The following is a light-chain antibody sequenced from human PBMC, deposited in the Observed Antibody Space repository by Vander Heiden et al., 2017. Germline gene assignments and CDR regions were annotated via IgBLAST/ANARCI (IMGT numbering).Light chain of an antibody. J-gene: IGLJ2*01. Sequence: QSALTQPASVSGSPGQSITISCTGTSSDVGDYNYVSWYQPHPGKAPKLMIYDVSNRPSGVSNRFSGSKSGNTASLTISGLQAEDEAEYYCSSYTSSSLVVFGGGTKLTVL. CDR3: SSYTSSSLVV. V-gene: IGLV2-14*03. CDR2: DVS. CDR1: SSDVGDYNY.